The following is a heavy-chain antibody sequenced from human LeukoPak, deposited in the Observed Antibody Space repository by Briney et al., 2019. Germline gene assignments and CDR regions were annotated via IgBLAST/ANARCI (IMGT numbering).Heavy chain of an antibody. CDR2: VYHSGST. Sequence: SETLSLTCAVSGVSISSSNWWSWVRQPPGKGLEWIGEVYHSGSTNYNSFLKSRVTISVDKSKNQFSLKLTSATAADTAVYYCARDQGSSWFEPLDYWGQGTLVIVSS. J-gene: IGHJ4*02. V-gene: IGHV4-4*02. CDR1: GVSISSSNW. CDR3: ARDQGSSWFEPLDY. D-gene: IGHD6-13*01.